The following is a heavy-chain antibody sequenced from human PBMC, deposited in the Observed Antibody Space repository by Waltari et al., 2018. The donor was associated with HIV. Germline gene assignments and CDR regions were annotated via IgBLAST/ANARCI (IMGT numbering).Heavy chain of an antibody. Sequence: QVQLVESGGGVVLPGRSLRLSCAASGFPVSDYSIHWVRQAPGKGLEWVAVMLYYGETKYYADSAKGRFTFSRDNSKNTVYLQMNTLRAEDTAVYYCARDGGARVSSWAILGDWGQGALVTVSS. CDR2: MLYYGETK. J-gene: IGHJ4*02. CDR3: ARDGGARVSSWAILGD. CDR1: GFPVSDYS. V-gene: IGHV3-33*01. D-gene: IGHD6-13*01.